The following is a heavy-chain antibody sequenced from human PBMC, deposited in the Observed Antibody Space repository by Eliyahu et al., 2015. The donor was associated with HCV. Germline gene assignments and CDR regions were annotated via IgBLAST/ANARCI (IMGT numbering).Heavy chain of an antibody. V-gene: IGHV3-74*01. CDR2: IAVDGTTT. CDR1: GVTLKNYX. Sequence: EVQLVESGGGLVQPGGSLRLSCAASGVTLKNYXIHWVRQAPGKGLVWVSCIAVDGTTTNYADSVKGRFTISRDDAENTVYLQMNSLRAEDTAVYYCARVLNYYESSGYSYNIFDYWGQGTLVTVSS. D-gene: IGHD3-22*01. CDR3: ARVLNYYESSGYSYNIFDY. J-gene: IGHJ4*02.